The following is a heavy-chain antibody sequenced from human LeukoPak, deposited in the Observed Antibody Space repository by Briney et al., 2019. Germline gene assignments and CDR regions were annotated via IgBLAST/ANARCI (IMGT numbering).Heavy chain of an antibody. J-gene: IGHJ4*02. CDR1: GFTFSSYS. CDR2: ISRSGDST. CDR3: KSGGAAPGRFDY. V-gene: IGHV3-23*01. D-gene: IGHD6-13*01. Sequence: GGSLRLSCAASGFTFSSYSMSWVRQAPGKGLEWVSAISRSGDSTYYTDSVKGRYTISRDNSKNTLYMQMNSLRAEDTAVYYCKSGGAAPGRFDYWGQGVLVTVSS.